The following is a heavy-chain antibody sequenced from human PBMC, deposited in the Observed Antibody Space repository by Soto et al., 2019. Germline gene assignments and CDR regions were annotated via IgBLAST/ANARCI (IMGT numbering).Heavy chain of an antibody. CDR2: IYHSGST. J-gene: IGHJ4*01. CDR3: ARRDWSGSTSHFYFDY. Sequence: PSETLSLTCAVSGGSIISSNWWSWVRQPPGKGLEWIGEIYHSGSTYYKPSLKSRVAMSVDTSKNQFSLKLTSATAADTAVYYCARRDWSGSTSHFYFDYWAHGVLVPVSP. V-gene: IGHV4-4*02. CDR1: GGSIISSNW. D-gene: IGHD3-9*01.